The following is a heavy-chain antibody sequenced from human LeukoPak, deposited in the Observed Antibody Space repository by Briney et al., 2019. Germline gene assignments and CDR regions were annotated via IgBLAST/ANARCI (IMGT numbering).Heavy chain of an antibody. CDR2: IIPILGTS. Sequence: SVKVSCEASGSTFSTYAVNWVRQAPGQGLEWMGGIIPILGTSNYAQSFQGRLTITADESSGTAYMALSSLRSEDTAIYYCATTRDYYDNSGYTLLQDWGQGTLVTVSS. CDR3: ATTRDYYDNSGYTLLQD. V-gene: IGHV1-69*01. J-gene: IGHJ1*01. D-gene: IGHD3-22*01. CDR1: GSTFSTYA.